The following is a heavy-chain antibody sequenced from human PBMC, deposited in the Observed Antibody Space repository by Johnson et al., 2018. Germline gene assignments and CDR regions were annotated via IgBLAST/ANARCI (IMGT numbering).Heavy chain of an antibody. J-gene: IGHJ6*02. V-gene: IGHV3-33*01. Sequence: QLVESGGGVVQPGRSLRLSCAASGFTFSSYGMHWVRQAPGKGLEWVAVIWYDGSNKYYADSVKGRFTISRDNSKNTLYLQMNSLRAEDTAVYYWARGKGSSGYYYGLDVLGQGTTVTVSS. D-gene: IGHD6-6*01. CDR2: IWYDGSNK. CDR3: ARGKGSSGYYYGLDV. CDR1: GFTFSSYG.